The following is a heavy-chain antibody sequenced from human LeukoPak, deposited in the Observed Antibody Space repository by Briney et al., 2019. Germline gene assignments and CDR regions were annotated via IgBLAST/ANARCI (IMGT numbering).Heavy chain of an antibody. V-gene: IGHV3-23*01. Sequence: PGGSLRLSCAASGFTFSSYSMNWVRQAPGKGLEWVSAISGSGGSTYYADSVKGRFTISRDNSKNTLYLQMNSLRAEDTAVYYCAKDPGFGWGLYYFDYWGQGTLVTVSS. CDR2: ISGSGGST. J-gene: IGHJ4*02. CDR1: GFTFSSYS. CDR3: AKDPGFGWGLYYFDY. D-gene: IGHD3-9*01.